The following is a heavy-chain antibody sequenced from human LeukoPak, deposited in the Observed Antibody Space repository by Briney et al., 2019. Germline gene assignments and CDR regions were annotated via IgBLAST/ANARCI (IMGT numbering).Heavy chain of an antibody. CDR2: IHYRGNT. Sequence: ASETLSLTCTVSGGSISSTTYYWGWIRQPPGKGLEWIGNIHYRGNTYYNPSLKSRVTISVDTSKNQFSLKLSSLTAADTAVYYCARASHDYGDYSHFDYWGQGTLVTVSS. D-gene: IGHD4-17*01. J-gene: IGHJ4*02. CDR1: GGSISSTTYY. V-gene: IGHV4-39*07. CDR3: ARASHDYGDYSHFDY.